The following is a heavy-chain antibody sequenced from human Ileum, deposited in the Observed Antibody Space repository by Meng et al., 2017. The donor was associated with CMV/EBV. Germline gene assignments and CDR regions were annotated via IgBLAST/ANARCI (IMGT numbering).Heavy chain of an antibody. CDR2: INPTDGTT. J-gene: IGHJ4*02. Sequence: ASVKVSCKASGYTFTSYFIHWVRQAPGQGLEWMGIINPTDGTTHYAQKFQGRVTMSRDTSTSTVYMELSNLRSDDTAVYYCTREIMVRGIISGYFDYWGRGTLVTVSS. CDR1: GYTFTSYF. V-gene: IGHV1-46*01. CDR3: TREIMVRGIISGYFDY. D-gene: IGHD3-10*01.